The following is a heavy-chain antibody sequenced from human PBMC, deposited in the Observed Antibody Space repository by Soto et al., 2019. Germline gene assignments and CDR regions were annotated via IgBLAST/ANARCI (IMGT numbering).Heavy chain of an antibody. V-gene: IGHV1-18*01. D-gene: IGHD3-16*01. Sequence: QVQLVQSGAEVKKPGSSVKVSCKASGGTFSSYAISWVRQAPGQGLEWMGWTTAYSGNTDYVEKFQGRVTMTTDTSASTAYMERRSVRAEDTAVSYCALVRKVWGSYGPSAIMCFDYWCQGTLLTVSS. CDR3: ALVRKVWGSYGPSAIMCFDY. CDR1: GGTFSSYA. CDR2: TTAYSGNT. J-gene: IGHJ4*02.